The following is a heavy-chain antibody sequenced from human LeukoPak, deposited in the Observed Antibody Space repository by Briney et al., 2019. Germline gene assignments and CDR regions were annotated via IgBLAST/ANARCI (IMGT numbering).Heavy chain of an antibody. V-gene: IGHV3-21*01. CDR2: ISSSSSYI. Sequence: PGGSLRLSCAASGFTFSSYSMNWVRQAPGKGLEWVSSISSSSSYIYYADSVKGRFTISRDNAKNTLYLQMNSLRPEDTAVYYCAKGYCSGTSCYSGLDWGQGTLVTVSS. J-gene: IGHJ4*02. CDR3: AKGYCSGTSCYSGLD. CDR1: GFTFSSYS. D-gene: IGHD2-2*01.